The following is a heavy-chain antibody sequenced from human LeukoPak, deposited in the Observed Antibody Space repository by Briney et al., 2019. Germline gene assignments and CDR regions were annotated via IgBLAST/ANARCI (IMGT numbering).Heavy chain of an antibody. CDR3: ARGEGHYYDSSGYLDY. D-gene: IGHD3-22*01. CDR2: ISPGSDYI. J-gene: IGHJ4*02. V-gene: IGHV3-21*01. CDR1: GFTFSSFS. Sequence: GGSLRLSCAGSGFTFSSFSMNWVRQAPGKGLEWVSSISPGSDYIYYADSVKGRFTISRDNAKNSLFLQMNSLRAEDTAVYYCARGEGHYYDSSGYLDYWGQGTLVTVSS.